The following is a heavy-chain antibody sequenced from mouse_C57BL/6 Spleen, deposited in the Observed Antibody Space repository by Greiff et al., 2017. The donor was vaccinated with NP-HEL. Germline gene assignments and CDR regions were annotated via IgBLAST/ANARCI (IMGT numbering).Heavy chain of an antibody. CDR1: GYTFTDYE. CDR3: TRPPFYYGSSYRDYFDY. Sequence: VQLQQSGAELVRPGASVTLSCKASGYTFTDYEMHWVKQTPVHGLEWIGAIDPETGGTAYNQKFKGKAILTADKSSSTAYMELRSLTSEDSAVYYCTRPPFYYGSSYRDYFDYWGQGTTLTVSS. J-gene: IGHJ2*01. D-gene: IGHD1-1*01. V-gene: IGHV1-15*01. CDR2: IDPETGGT.